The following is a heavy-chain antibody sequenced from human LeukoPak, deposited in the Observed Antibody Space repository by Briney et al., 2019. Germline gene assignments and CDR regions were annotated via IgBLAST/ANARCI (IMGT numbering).Heavy chain of an antibody. D-gene: IGHD5-24*01. CDR3: ARGRDGYNGVDAFDI. J-gene: IGHJ3*02. Sequence: TGGSLRLSCAASGFTFSSYAMSWVRQAPGKGLEWVSAISGSGGSTYYADSVKGRFTISRDNSKNTLYLQMNSLRAEDTAVYYCARGRDGYNGVDAFDIWGQGTMVTVSS. CDR1: GFTFSSYA. V-gene: IGHV3-23*01. CDR2: ISGSGGST.